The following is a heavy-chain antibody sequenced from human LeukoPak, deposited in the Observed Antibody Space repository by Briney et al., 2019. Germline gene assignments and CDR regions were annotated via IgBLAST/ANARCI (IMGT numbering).Heavy chain of an antibody. CDR1: GFTFSSYA. CDR2: ISYDGNNK. V-gene: IGHV3-30*04. CDR3: ARSTSHYYYYYMDV. Sequence: PGRSLRLSCAASGFTFSSYAMHWVRQAPGKGLEWVTVISYDGNNKYYADSVKGRFTISRDNSKNTLYLQMNSLRAEDTAVYYCARSTSHYYYYYMDVWGKGTTVTISS. J-gene: IGHJ6*03.